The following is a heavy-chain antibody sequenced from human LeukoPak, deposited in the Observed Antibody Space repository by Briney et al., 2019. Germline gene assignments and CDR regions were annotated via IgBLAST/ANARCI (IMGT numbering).Heavy chain of an antibody. V-gene: IGHV3-23*01. CDR2: ISGSGGGT. Sequence: GGSLRLSCAVSGITLSNYAMSWVRQAPGKGLEWVAGISGSGGGTHYADSVKGRFTISRDNPKNTLYLQMNNLRAGDTAVYFCAKRGVVVRVILVGFHKEAYYFDSWGQGALVTVSS. CDR3: AKRGVVVRVILVGFHKEAYYFDS. CDR1: GITLSNYA. J-gene: IGHJ4*02. D-gene: IGHD3-10*01.